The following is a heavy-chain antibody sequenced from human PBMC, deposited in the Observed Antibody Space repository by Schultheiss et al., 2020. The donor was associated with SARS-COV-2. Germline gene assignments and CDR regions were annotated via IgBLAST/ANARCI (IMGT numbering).Heavy chain of an antibody. J-gene: IGHJ3*02. V-gene: IGHV4-30-2*01. Sequence: SQTLSLTCAVSGGSISSGGYSWSWIRQPPGKGLEWIGYIYHSGSTYYNPSLKSRVTISVDRSKNQFSLKLSSVTAADTAVYYCARGGLLWEPTRPLDIWGQGTMVTVSS. CDR3: ARGGLLWEPTRPLDI. CDR2: IYHSGST. D-gene: IGHD3-10*01. CDR1: GGSISSGGYS.